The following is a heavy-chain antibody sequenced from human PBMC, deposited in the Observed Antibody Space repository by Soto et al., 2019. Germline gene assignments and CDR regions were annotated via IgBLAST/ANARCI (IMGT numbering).Heavy chain of an antibody. CDR3: ARTRISGTTSVVMDV. V-gene: IGHV1-2*04. CDR1: GYTFTGYY. D-gene: IGHD1-7*01. Sequence: QVQLVQSGAEVKKPGASVKVSCKASGYTFTGYYMHWVRQAPGQGLEWMGWINPNSGGTNYAQKFQGWATMTSDTSMSTAYRELSRLISDDTAVYYCARTRISGTTSVVMDVWGQGTTVTVSS. CDR2: INPNSGGT. J-gene: IGHJ6*02.